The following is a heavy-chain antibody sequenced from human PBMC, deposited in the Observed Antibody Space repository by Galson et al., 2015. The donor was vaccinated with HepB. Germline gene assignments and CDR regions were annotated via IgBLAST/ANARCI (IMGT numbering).Heavy chain of an antibody. CDR3: ARGYYSSGWYGLGY. CDR2: ISSSSSTI. J-gene: IGHJ4*02. CDR1: GFTFSRYS. Sequence: SLRLSCAASGFTFSRYSMNWVRQAPGKGLEWVSYISSSSSTIYYADSVKGRFTISRDNPKNSLYLQMNSLRDEDTAVYYCARGYYSSGWYGLGYWGQGTLVTVSS. D-gene: IGHD6-19*01. V-gene: IGHV3-48*02.